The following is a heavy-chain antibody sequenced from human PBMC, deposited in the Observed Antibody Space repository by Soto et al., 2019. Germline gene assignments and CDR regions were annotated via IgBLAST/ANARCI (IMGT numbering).Heavy chain of an antibody. CDR1: GFTFADHP. D-gene: IGHD2-21*02. CDR3: AKSGPPIVMETTKCPALDV. J-gene: IGHJ6*02. CDR2: IGGGFDT. Sequence: GGSLRLSCAASGFTFADHPMNWVRQAPGKGLEWVSTIGGGFDTYYADSVKGRFTISREISKTPLYLQMSSLRAEDTAVYYCAKSGPPIVMETTKCPALDVWGQGTTVTVS. V-gene: IGHV3-23*01.